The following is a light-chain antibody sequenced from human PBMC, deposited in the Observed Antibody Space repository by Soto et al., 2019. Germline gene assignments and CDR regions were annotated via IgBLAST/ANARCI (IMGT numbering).Light chain of an antibody. Sequence: EVVLTQSPGTLFLSPGERATLSCRASQSISSSYLAWYQQKPGQAPRLLIYGASSRATGIPDRFSGSGSGTGFTLTISTVEPEDVAVYYCQHYGTSRGWTLGQGTKVEIK. CDR1: QSISSSY. CDR3: QHYGTSRGWT. J-gene: IGKJ1*01. CDR2: GAS. V-gene: IGKV3-20*01.